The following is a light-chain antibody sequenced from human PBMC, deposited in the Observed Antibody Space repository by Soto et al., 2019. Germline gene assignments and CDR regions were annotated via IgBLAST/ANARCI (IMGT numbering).Light chain of an antibody. CDR1: SSDVGSYNS. V-gene: IGLV2-14*03. Sequence: QSALTQPASVSGSPGQSIALSCTGTSSDVGSYNSVSWYQQYPGKAPKLMIYDVNNRPSGISDRFSGSKSGNTASLTISGLQGEDSAGDYCSLFTSSTSYVCGTGTKVTVL. CDR2: DVN. J-gene: IGLJ1*01. CDR3: SLFTSSTSYV.